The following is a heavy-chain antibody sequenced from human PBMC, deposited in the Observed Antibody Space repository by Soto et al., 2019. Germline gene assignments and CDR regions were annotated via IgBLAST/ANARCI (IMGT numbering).Heavy chain of an antibody. CDR1: RFTFSSYA. CDR2: ISGSGGST. CDR3: AKDSYSGYIRYYCYGMDV. V-gene: IGHV3-23*01. D-gene: IGHD5-12*01. Sequence: LRLSGAASRFTFSSYAMSWVRQAPGKGLEWVSAISGSGGSTYYADTVKGRFTISRDNSKNTLYLQMNSLRAEDTAVYYCAKDSYSGYIRYYCYGMDVRGQGTTVTVSS. J-gene: IGHJ6*02.